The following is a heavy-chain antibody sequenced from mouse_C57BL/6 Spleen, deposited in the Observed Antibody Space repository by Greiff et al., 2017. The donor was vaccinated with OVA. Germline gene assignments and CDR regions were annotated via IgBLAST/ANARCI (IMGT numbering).Heavy chain of an antibody. CDR1: GYAFSSSW. Sequence: VHLVESGPELVKPGASVKISCKASGYAFSSSWMNWVKQRPGKGLEWIGRIYPGDGDTNYNGKFKGKATLTADKSSSTAYMQLSSLTSEDSAVYFCAIPPNYYGSSPLAYWGQGTLVTVSA. CDR3: AIPPNYYGSSPLAY. D-gene: IGHD1-1*01. J-gene: IGHJ3*01. V-gene: IGHV1-82*01. CDR2: IYPGDGDT.